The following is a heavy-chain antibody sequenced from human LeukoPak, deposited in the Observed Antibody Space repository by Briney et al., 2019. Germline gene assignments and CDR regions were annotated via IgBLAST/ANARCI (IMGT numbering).Heavy chain of an antibody. J-gene: IGHJ4*02. CDR1: GGSISSYY. CDR2: FYYSGST. D-gene: IGHD3-16*01. CDR3: ARDGGRYFDY. Sequence: SETLSLTCTVSGGSISSYYWSWIRQPPGKGLEWIGYFYYSGSTNYNPSLKSRVTISVDTSKNQFSLILSPVTAADTAVYYCARDGGRYFDYWGQGTLVTVSS. V-gene: IGHV4-59*01.